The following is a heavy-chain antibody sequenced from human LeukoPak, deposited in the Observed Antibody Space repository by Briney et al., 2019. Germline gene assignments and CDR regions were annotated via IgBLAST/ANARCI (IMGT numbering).Heavy chain of an antibody. CDR2: INPNSGGT. CDR1: GYTFTDYY. CDR3: AVTSTSFDY. J-gene: IGHJ4*02. Sequence: ASVKVACKTSGYTFTDYYMHWVRQAPGQGLEWMGWINPNSGGTNYAQNFQGRVTMTRDTSISTAYLELSRLRSDDTAVYYCAVTSTSFDYWGQGTLVTVSS. D-gene: IGHD2-2*01. V-gene: IGHV1-2*02.